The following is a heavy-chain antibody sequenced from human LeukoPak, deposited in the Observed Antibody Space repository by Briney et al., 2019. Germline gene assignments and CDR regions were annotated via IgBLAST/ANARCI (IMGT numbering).Heavy chain of an antibody. V-gene: IGHV3-30*18. Sequence: PGGSLRLSCAASGFTFSTYGMHWLRQPPGRGLEWVAVISNDGLKDHYADSVKGRFTVSRDNSENTLSLQMNSLRPEDTAVYYCAKRLAGGYNYGPLDSWGQGTLVTVSS. D-gene: IGHD5-18*01. J-gene: IGHJ4*02. CDR3: AKRLAGGYNYGPLDS. CDR2: ISNDGLKD. CDR1: GFTFSTYG.